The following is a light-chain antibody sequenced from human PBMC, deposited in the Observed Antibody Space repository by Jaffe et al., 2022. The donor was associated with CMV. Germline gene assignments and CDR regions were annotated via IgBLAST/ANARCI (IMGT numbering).Light chain of an antibody. V-gene: IGLV2-14*01. J-gene: IGLJ3*02. Sequence: QSALTQPASVSGSPGQSITISCTGTSSDVGGYNYVSWYQQHPGEAPKLIIYEVSNRPSGVPNRFSGSKSGNTASLTISGLQAEDEADYYCISSTSSSTKVFGGGTKLTVL. CDR2: EVS. CDR3: ISSTSSSTKV. CDR1: SSDVGGYNY.